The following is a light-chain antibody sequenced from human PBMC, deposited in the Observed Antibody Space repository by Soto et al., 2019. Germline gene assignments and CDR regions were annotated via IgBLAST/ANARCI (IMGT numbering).Light chain of an antibody. CDR3: QSYDSRLRAYV. J-gene: IGLJ1*01. CDR2: GNS. V-gene: IGLV1-40*01. Sequence: QSVLTQPPSVSGAPGQRVTISCTGSSSNIGAGYDVHWYQQLPGTAPKLLIYGNSNRPSGVPDRFSGSKSGTSASLAITGLQAEDEADYYCQSYDSRLRAYVFVNGTKVTVX. CDR1: SSNIGAGYD.